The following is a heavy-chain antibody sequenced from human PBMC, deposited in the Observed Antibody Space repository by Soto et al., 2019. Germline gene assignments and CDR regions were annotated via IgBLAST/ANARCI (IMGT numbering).Heavy chain of an antibody. J-gene: IGHJ6*02. CDR3: ARGGVRFLEWFPYYYGMDV. CDR2: INPSGGST. Sequence: ASVKVSCKASGYTFTSYYMHWVRQAPGQGLEWMGIINPSGGSTSYAQKFQGRVTMTRDTSTSTVYMELSSLRSEDTAVYYCARGGVRFLEWFPYYYGMDVWGQGTTVTVS. V-gene: IGHV1-46*01. D-gene: IGHD3-3*01. CDR1: GYTFTSYY.